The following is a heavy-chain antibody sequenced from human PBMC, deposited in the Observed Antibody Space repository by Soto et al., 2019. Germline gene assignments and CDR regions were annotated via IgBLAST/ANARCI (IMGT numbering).Heavy chain of an antibody. CDR1: GYTFTSYA. CDR2: INTNTGNP. D-gene: IGHD6-13*01. V-gene: IGHV7-4-1*01. J-gene: IGHJ6*02. CDR3: ARDFSVSSPFRYYYYGMDV. Sequence: GASVKVSCKASGYTFTSYAMNWVRQAPGQGLEGMGWINTNTGNPTYAQGFTGRFVLSLDTSVSTAYLQICSLKAEDTAVYYCARDFSVSSPFRYYYYGMDVWGQGTTVTGSS.